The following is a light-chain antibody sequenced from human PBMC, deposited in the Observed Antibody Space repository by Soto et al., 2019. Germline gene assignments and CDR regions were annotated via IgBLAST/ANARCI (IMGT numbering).Light chain of an antibody. J-gene: IGKJ1*01. V-gene: IGKV3-20*01. CDR2: GAS. CDR1: QSVISY. Sequence: EIVLTQSPGSLSLSPGETATLSCRASQSVISYLAWYQQKPGQAPRLLIYGASSRATGFPDRFSGSGSGTDFSLTISRLEPEDSAVYYCQQYSSPPRTFGQGTKVEIK. CDR3: QQYSSPPRT.